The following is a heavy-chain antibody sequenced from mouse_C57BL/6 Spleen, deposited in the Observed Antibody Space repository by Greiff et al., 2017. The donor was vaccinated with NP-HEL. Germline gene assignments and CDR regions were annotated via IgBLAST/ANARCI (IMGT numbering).Heavy chain of an antibody. CDR3: AREGYYYYFDY. Sequence: QVQLQQPGAELVRPGSSVKLSCKASGYTFTSYWMDWVKQRPGQGLEWIGNIYPSDSETHYNQKFKDKATLTVDKSSSTAYMQLSSLTSEDSAVYYCAREGYYYYFDYWGQGTTLTVSS. V-gene: IGHV1-61*01. D-gene: IGHD1-1*01. J-gene: IGHJ2*01. CDR1: GYTFTSYW. CDR2: IYPSDSET.